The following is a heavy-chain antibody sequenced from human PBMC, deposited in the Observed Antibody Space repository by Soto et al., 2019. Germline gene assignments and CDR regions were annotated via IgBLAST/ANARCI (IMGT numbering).Heavy chain of an antibody. Sequence: QVQLQQRGEGLLTPSETLSLTCTVNGGSLTGYYWSWIRQPQGQGLEWIGEVKEGGSTNYSPSLRGRVSISADTSKDHFSLRLNSGTAADTAVYFCARGQEGIVATHWDQGALVTVSS. V-gene: IGHV4-34*01. CDR3: ARGQEGIVATH. D-gene: IGHD5-12*01. CDR2: VKEGGST. J-gene: IGHJ4*02. CDR1: GGSLTGYY.